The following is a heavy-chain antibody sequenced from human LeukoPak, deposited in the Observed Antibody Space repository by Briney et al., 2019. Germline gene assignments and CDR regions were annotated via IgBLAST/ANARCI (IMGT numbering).Heavy chain of an antibody. J-gene: IGHJ4*02. Sequence: GGSLRLSCVASGFTFNKAWMSWVRQAPGKGLEWVANIRQDDSEKNYVDSVKGRFTISRDNAKFSLYLQMSSLRAEDTAVYYCATDRKVGTWDPRFNYWGQGTLVTVSS. D-gene: IGHD4-23*01. CDR2: IRQDDSEK. CDR3: ATDRKVGTWDPRFNY. V-gene: IGHV3-7*01. CDR1: GFTFNKAW.